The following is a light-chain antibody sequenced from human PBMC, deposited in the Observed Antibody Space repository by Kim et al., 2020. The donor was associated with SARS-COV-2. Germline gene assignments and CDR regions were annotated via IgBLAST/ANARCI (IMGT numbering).Light chain of an antibody. CDR1: SSDVGGHNY. Sequence: QSALTQPASVSGSPGQSITISCTGTSSDVGGHNYVCWYQQHPGKDPKLMIYDVSSRPSGVSNRFSGSKSGNTASLTISGLQAEDEADYYCSSYTSSSTWVFGGGTQLTVL. CDR2: DVS. CDR3: SSYTSSSTWV. J-gene: IGLJ3*02. V-gene: IGLV2-14*03.